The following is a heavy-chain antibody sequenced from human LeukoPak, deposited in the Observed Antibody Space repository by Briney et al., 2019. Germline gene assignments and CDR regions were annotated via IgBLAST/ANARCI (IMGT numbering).Heavy chain of an antibody. J-gene: IGHJ6*03. CDR2: IKQDGSEK. D-gene: IGHD5-12*01. Sequence: GGSLRLSCAASGFTFSIYWMSWVRQAPGKGLEWVANIKQDGSEKYYVDSVKGRFTISRDNAKNSLYLQMNSLRAEDTAVYYCARDPGYSGPQHLPYYYYMDVWGKGTTVTVSS. CDR1: GFTFSIYW. CDR3: ARDPGYSGPQHLPYYYYMDV. V-gene: IGHV3-7*01.